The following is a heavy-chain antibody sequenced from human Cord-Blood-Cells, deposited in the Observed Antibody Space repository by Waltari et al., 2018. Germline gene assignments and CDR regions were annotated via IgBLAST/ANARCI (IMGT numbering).Heavy chain of an antibody. CDR1: GGTFSSYA. D-gene: IGHD4-4*01. Sequence: QVQLVQSGAEVKKPGSSVKVSCKASGGTFSSYAISWVRQAPGQGLEWIGGITPIFGTANNAQQFQGRVTITADESTSTAYMELSSLRAEDTAVYYCARDYSNYSNWFDPWGQGTLVTVSS. CDR2: ITPIFGTA. CDR3: ARDYSNYSNWFDP. V-gene: IGHV1-69*12. J-gene: IGHJ5*02.